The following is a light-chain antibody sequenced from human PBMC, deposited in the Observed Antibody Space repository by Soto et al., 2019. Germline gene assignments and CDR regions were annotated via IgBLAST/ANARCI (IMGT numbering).Light chain of an antibody. CDR2: GAS. J-gene: IGKJ2*01. V-gene: IGKV3D-15*01. CDR3: QQYNEWPPVYT. CDR1: QSISSSY. Sequence: VLTQSPGTLSLSPGERATISCRASQSISSSYLAWYQHKPGQAPRLLIYGASSRATGIPHRFSGSGSGTEFSLTISSLQSEDFAVYYCQQYNEWPPVYTFGPGTKLEIK.